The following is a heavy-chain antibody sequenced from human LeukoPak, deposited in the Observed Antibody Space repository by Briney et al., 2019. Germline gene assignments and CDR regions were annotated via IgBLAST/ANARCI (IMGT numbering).Heavy chain of an antibody. Sequence: GESLKISCQGSGYSFTSYWVAWVRQMPGKGLEWMGIIYPGDSDIRYSPSFQGQVTISADKSINTAYLQWSSLKASDTAMYYCARHGSLADYYGRSGFWYFNLWGRGAMVTVSS. V-gene: IGHV5-51*01. J-gene: IGHJ2*01. CDR3: ARHGSLADYYGRSGFWYFNL. CDR1: GYSFTSYW. CDR2: IYPGDSDI. D-gene: IGHD3-22*01.